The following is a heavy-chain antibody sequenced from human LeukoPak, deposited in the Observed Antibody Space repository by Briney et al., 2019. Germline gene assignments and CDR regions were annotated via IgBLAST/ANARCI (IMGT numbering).Heavy chain of an antibody. V-gene: IGHV3-23*01. Sequence: PGGSLRLSCAASGFTFSSYTMNWVRQAPGKGLEWVSGISTSGGTYYADSVKGRFTISRDNSKNTLYLQMNSLRAEDTAVCYCARESGNGYSSGWYPYYYGMDVWGQGTTVTVSS. CDR2: ISTSGGT. D-gene: IGHD6-19*01. CDR3: ARESGNGYSSGWYPYYYGMDV. J-gene: IGHJ6*02. CDR1: GFTFSSYT.